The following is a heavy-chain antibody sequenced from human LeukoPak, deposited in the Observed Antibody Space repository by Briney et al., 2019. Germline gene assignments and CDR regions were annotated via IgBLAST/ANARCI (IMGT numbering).Heavy chain of an antibody. Sequence: SETLSLTCTVSGGSVNSGSYYWSWIRQPPGKGLEWIEYIYYSGSTNYNPSLKSRVTISVDTSKNQFSLKLSSVTAADTAVYYCARSGGYWFDPWGQGTLVTVSS. CDR2: IYYSGST. J-gene: IGHJ5*02. CDR3: ARSGGYWFDP. V-gene: IGHV4-61*01. D-gene: IGHD3-10*01. CDR1: GGSVNSGSYY.